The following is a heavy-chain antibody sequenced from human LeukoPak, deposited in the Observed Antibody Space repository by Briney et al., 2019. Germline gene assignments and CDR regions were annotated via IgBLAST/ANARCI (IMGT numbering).Heavy chain of an antibody. D-gene: IGHD3-3*01. CDR2: INHSGST. CDR1: GGSFSGYN. CDR3: ARGLDDSWPFWSLNYFDY. Sequence: SETLSLTCAVYGGSFSGYNWSWIRQPPGKGLEWIGEINHSGSTNYNPSLKSRVTISVDTSKNQFSLKLSSVTAADTAVYYCARGLDDSWPFWSLNYFDYWGQGTLVTVSS. V-gene: IGHV4-34*01. J-gene: IGHJ4*02.